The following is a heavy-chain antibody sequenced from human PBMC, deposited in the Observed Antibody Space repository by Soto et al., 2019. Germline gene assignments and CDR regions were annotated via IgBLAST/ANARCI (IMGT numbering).Heavy chain of an antibody. D-gene: IGHD4-17*01. Sequence: SETLSLTCAVYGGSFIGYYWSWIRQPPWKGLEWIGEINHSGSTNYNPSLKSRVTISVDTSKNQFSLKLSSVTAADTAVYYCARGDQPDDYGDFTIDYWGQGTLVTVYS. CDR1: GGSFIGYY. CDR2: INHSGST. V-gene: IGHV4-34*01. J-gene: IGHJ4*02. CDR3: ARGDQPDDYGDFTIDY.